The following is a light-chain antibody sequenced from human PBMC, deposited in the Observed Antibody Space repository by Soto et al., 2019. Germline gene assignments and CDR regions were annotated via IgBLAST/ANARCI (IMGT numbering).Light chain of an antibody. CDR1: QXVDIW. V-gene: IGKV1-5*03. CDR3: QQYKTSWT. J-gene: IGKJ1*01. CDR2: KAS. Sequence: DIQMTQSPSTLXXXXXXXXXXTXRAXQXVDIWLAWYQQKPGKAPKVLIYKASTLQSGVPSRFSGSGSGTEFTLTISSLQPDDFATYYCQQYKTSWTXGLGTKVEIK.